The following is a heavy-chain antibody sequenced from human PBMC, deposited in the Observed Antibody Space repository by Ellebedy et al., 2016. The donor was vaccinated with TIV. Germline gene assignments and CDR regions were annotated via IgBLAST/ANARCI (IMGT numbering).Heavy chain of an antibody. D-gene: IGHD3-10*01. CDR1: GYTFTSYG. CDR2: ISGYNGNT. CDR3: ARNYGLGPDYHMDV. Sequence: AASVKVSCKASGYTFTSYGISWVRQAPGQGLEWMGWISGYNGNTYYAQKVQGRVSMTTDTSTSTAYMELRSLRSDDTAIYYCARNYGLGPDYHMDVWGKGTTVTVSS. J-gene: IGHJ6*03. V-gene: IGHV1-18*01.